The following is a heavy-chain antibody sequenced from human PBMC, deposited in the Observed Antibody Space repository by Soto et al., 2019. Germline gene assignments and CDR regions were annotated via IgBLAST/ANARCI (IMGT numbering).Heavy chain of an antibody. CDR2: ITRSGGTT. CDR1: GFTFTISA. D-gene: IGHD6-6*01. CDR3: AQTNIAARPNWFDP. J-gene: IGHJ5*02. Sequence: ELQLLESGGGLVQPGGSLRLSCAASGFTFTISAMSWVRQAPGKGLEWVSTITRSGGTTYYADSVKGRFTISRDNSENTLYLQMKSLRAEDTAAYYCAQTNIAARPNWFDPWGQGTLVTVSS. V-gene: IGHV3-23*01.